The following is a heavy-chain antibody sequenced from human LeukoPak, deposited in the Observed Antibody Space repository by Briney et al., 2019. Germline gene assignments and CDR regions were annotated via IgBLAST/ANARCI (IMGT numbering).Heavy chain of an antibody. CDR2: INHSGST. D-gene: IGHD6-13*01. Sequence: PSETLSLTCAVYGGSFSGYYWSWIRQPPGKGLEWIGEINHSGSTNYNPSLKSRVTISVDTSKNQFSLQLNYVTPEDTAVYYCARESSSWYGYFHHWGQGTLVTVSS. CDR1: GGSFSGYY. V-gene: IGHV4-34*01. CDR3: ARESSSWYGYFHH. J-gene: IGHJ1*01.